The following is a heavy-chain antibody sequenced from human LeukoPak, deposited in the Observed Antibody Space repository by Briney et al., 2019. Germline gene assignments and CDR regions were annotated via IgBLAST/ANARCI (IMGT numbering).Heavy chain of an antibody. V-gene: IGHV1-8*01. CDR1: GYTFTSYD. CDR2: MNPNSGNT. Sequence: ASVKVSCKASGYTFTSYDINWVRQATGQGLEWMGWMNPNSGNTGYAQKFQGRVTITRNTSISTAYMELSSLRSEDTAVYYCARGVPYCSGGSCYPGLNYWGQGTLVTVSS. D-gene: IGHD2-15*01. CDR3: ARGVPYCSGGSCYPGLNY. J-gene: IGHJ4*02.